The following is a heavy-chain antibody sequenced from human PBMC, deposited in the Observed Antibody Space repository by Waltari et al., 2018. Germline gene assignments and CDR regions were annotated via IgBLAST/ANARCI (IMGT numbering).Heavy chain of an antibody. J-gene: IGHJ3*01. CDR3: ARMIEYRNSWDAFDV. Sequence: LLKSGPGLVKPSETLSLTLTLSGDSIRTSHYSWGWFPQPPGKGLEWMGNILYRGGATYNPSLKSRAINAVDTPESQFSRRLTSVNAADTAVFYCARMIEYRNSWDAFDVWGQGTMVTVSS. V-gene: IGHV4-39*07. D-gene: IGHD6-6*01. CDR2: ILYRGGA. CDR1: GDSIRTSHYS.